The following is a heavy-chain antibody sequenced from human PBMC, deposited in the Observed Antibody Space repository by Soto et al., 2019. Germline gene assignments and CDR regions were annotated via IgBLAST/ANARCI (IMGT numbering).Heavy chain of an antibody. CDR2: IGTAGDT. CDR1: GFTFSSYD. J-gene: IGHJ4*02. CDR3: ARDGGPAAKNPMFFDY. Sequence: GGSLRLSCAASGFTFSSYDMHWVRQATGKGLEWVSAIGTAGDTYYPGSVKGRFTISRENAKNSLYLQMNSLRAEDTAVYYCARDGGPAAKNPMFFDYWGQGTLVTVSS. V-gene: IGHV3-13*01. D-gene: IGHD3-10*02.